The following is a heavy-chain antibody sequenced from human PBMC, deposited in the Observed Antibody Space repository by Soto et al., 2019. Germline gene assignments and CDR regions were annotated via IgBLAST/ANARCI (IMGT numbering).Heavy chain of an antibody. CDR3: ARGREIFGAVTPFEY. CDR2: INHTGST. D-gene: IGHD3-3*01. Sequence: ETLSLTCTVSGGSISSDYWTWIRQPPGKGLEWIGEINHTGSTKYNPSLKSRVTISLDTSKNQFSLSLRSVTAADTAVYYCARGREIFGAVTPFEYWGQGTQVTVSS. CDR1: GGSISSDY. V-gene: IGHV4-34*01. J-gene: IGHJ4*02.